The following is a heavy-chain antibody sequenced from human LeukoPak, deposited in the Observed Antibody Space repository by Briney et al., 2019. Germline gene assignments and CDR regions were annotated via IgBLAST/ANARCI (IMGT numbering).Heavy chain of an antibody. D-gene: IGHD6-19*01. V-gene: IGHV3-30*18. CDR1: GFTFSSYG. CDR2: ISYDGSNK. J-gene: IGHJ2*01. CDR3: AKDRAVARYFDL. Sequence: GGSLRLFCAASGFTFSSYGMHWVRQAPGKGLEWVAVISYDGSNKYYADSVKGRFTISRDNSKNTLYLQMNSLRAEDTAVYYCAKDRAVARYFDLWGRGTLVTVSS.